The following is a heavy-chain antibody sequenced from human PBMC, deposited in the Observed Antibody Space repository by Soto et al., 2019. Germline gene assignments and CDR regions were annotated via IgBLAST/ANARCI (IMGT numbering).Heavy chain of an antibody. CDR2: IIPIFGTE. CDR1: GGTFSSYA. V-gene: IGHV1-69*06. J-gene: IGHJ6*02. CDR3: ASGYYDILTGYARPNYYYGLDV. Sequence: AVKVSCTASGGTFSSYAISWVRPAPGQGLEWMGGIIPIFGTENNAQKFQGRVTITADKSTSTAYMELSSLRSEDTAVDYCASGYYDILTGYARPNYYYGLDVWGQGTTVTVSS. D-gene: IGHD3-9*01.